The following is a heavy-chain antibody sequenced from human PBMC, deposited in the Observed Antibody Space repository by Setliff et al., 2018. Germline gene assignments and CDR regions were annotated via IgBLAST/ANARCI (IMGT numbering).Heavy chain of an antibody. V-gene: IGHV1-8*01. CDR1: GYTFTSYN. CDR3: ARNGDSSGYSYDAFDI. CDR2: MNPNSGNT. Sequence: ASVKVSCKASGYTFTSYNINWVRQATGQGLEWMGWMNPNSGNTGYAQKFQGRVTITADKSTSTAYMELSSLRSEDTAVYYCARNGDSSGYSYDAFDIWGQGTMGTVS. J-gene: IGHJ3*02. D-gene: IGHD3-22*01.